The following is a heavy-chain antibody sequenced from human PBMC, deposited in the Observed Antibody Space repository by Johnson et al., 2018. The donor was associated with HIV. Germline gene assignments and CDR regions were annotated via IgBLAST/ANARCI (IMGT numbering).Heavy chain of an antibody. CDR3: ARVPPFGTHPDGAFDI. Sequence: VQLVESGGGLIQPGGSLRLSCAASGFTVSSNHMRWVRQAPGKGLEWVSVIYSGGSTYYADSVKGRFTISRDNAKNSLYLQMNSLRAEDTAVYYCARVPPFGTHPDGAFDIWGQGTMVTVSS. CDR2: IYSGGST. V-gene: IGHV3-53*01. CDR1: GFTVSSNH. D-gene: IGHD1-1*01. J-gene: IGHJ3*02.